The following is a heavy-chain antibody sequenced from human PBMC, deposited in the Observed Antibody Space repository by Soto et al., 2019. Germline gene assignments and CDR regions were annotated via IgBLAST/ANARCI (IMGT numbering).Heavy chain of an antibody. D-gene: IGHD3-10*01. J-gene: IGHJ5*02. V-gene: IGHV3-13*01. Sequence: GGSLRLSCGASGFIFSNFDMHWVRQTTEKGLEWVSGIGFSGDTNDSCSVKGRFTISRENAKNSLFLQMNSLRVGDTAVYYCVRGLPGGFDPWGQGTLVTVSS. CDR3: VRGLPGGFDP. CDR1: GFIFSNFD. CDR2: IGFSGDT.